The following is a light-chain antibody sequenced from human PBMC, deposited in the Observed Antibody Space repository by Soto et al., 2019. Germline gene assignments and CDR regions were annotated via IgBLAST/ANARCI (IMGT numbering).Light chain of an antibody. J-gene: IGKJ1*01. CDR3: QQYKSYSPA. CDR1: QSISSW. CDR2: DAS. Sequence: DIQMTQSPSTLSASVGDRVTITCRASQSISSWLAWYQQRPGKAPKLLIYDASSLQSGVPSRFSGSGSGTDFTLTISSLQPDDFATYYCQQYKSYSPAFGQGTKVEIK. V-gene: IGKV1-5*01.